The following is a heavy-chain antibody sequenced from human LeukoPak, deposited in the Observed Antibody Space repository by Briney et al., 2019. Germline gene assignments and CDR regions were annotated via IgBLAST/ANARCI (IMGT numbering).Heavy chain of an antibody. J-gene: IGHJ4*02. CDR2: IIPILGIT. CDR3: ARDRGAL. Sequence: GASVKVSCKASGYTFTSYGISWVRQAPGQGLEWMGRIIPILGITNYAQKFQGRVTITADESTSTAYMELSSLRSEDTAVYYCARDRGALWGQGTLVTVSS. CDR1: GYTFTSYG. D-gene: IGHD1-26*01. V-gene: IGHV1-69*04.